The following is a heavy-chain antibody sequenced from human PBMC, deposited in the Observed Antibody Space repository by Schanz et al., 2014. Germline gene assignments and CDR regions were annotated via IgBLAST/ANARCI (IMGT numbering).Heavy chain of an antibody. CDR2: ISAYNGNT. CDR1: GYTFTDYG. CDR3: ARDQSPYTNSSDVRYFDY. Sequence: QVLLVQSGAEVKKPGASVKVSCKASGYTFTDYGVIWVRQAPGQGLEWMGWISAYNGNTNYAQKLQGRVTMTADTSTSTAYMDLRSLRSDDTAVYYCARDQSPYTNSSDVRYFDYWGQGSLVTVSS. D-gene: IGHD6-6*01. V-gene: IGHV1-18*01. J-gene: IGHJ4*02.